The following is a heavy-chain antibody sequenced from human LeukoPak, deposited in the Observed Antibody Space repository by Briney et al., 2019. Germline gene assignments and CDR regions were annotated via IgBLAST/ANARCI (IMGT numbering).Heavy chain of an antibody. CDR2: ISSSSIHI. V-gene: IGHV3-21*01. Sequence: PAGSLRLSCAASGFTFSSYSVSWVRQAPGKGLEWVSSISSSSIHIYYADSVKGRFTISRDNAKNSLYLQMNSLRAEDTAVYYCARDRQTGHFDYWGQGTLVTVSS. D-gene: IGHD1-1*01. J-gene: IGHJ4*02. CDR3: ARDRQTGHFDY. CDR1: GFTFSSYS.